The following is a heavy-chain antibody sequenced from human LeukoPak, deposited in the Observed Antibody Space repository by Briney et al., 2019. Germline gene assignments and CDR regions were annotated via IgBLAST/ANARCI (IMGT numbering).Heavy chain of an antibody. Sequence: SETLSLTCTVSGGSISSGSYYWGWIRQPPGKGLEWIGSLYYSGRTYYNPSLKSRVTILVDTSKNQFSLKLRSVTAADTAMYYCARWAGGSYYYYMDVWGKGTTVTVSS. CDR2: LYYSGRT. CDR1: GGSISSGSYY. J-gene: IGHJ6*03. D-gene: IGHD1-26*01. CDR3: ARWAGGSYYYYMDV. V-gene: IGHV4-39*07.